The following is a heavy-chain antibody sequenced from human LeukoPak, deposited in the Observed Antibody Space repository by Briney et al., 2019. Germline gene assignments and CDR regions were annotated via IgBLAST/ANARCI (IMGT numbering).Heavy chain of an antibody. CDR3: ARQLPYYDILTGYPGWFFDY. V-gene: IGHV4-34*01. J-gene: IGHJ4*02. CDR2: IYFSGST. Sequence: PSETLSLTCAVYGGSFSGYYWSWIRQPPGKGLEWIGGIYFSGSTYYKSSLKSRVTISVDTSKNQFSLKLSSVTAADTAVYYCARQLPYYDILTGYPGWFFDYWGQGTLVTVSS. D-gene: IGHD3-9*01. CDR1: GGSFSGYY.